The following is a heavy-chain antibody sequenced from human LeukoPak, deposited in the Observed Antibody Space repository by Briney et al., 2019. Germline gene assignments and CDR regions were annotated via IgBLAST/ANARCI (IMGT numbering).Heavy chain of an antibody. CDR3: ARPTREQQLVGFDY. CDR2: IYYGGNT. V-gene: IGHV4-34*01. D-gene: IGHD6-13*01. Sequence: PSETLSLTCAVYGGSFSGYYWSWIRQPPGKGLEWIASIYYGGNTYYNPSLKSRVTISVDTSKNQFSLKLSSVTAADTAVYYCARPTREQQLVGFDYWGQGTLVTVSS. J-gene: IGHJ4*02. CDR1: GGSFSGYY.